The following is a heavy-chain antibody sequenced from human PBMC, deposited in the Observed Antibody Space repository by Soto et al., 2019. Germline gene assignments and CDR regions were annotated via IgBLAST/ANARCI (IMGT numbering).Heavy chain of an antibody. D-gene: IGHD6-19*01. CDR3: AKEGSGWYSRGSFDF. CDR1: GFTFSNYA. V-gene: IGHV3-23*01. CDR2: ISVRSDST. J-gene: IGHJ3*01. Sequence: EVQLLESGGGLVQPGGSLRLSCAASGFTFSNYAMNWVRQAPGKGLEWVSVISVRSDSTNYADSVKGRFTISRDNSKNTLYLQMNSLRVDDTAVYYCAKEGSGWYSRGSFDFWGQGTMVTVSS.